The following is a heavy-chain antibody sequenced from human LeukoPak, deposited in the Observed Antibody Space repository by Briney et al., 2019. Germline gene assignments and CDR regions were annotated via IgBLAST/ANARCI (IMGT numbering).Heavy chain of an antibody. CDR2: ISHDRSNN. J-gene: IGHJ4*02. CDR3: ARDLSGSYMSDY. Sequence: GGSLRLSCAASGFTFSNYAMHWARQAPGKGLEWVAFISHDRSNNCHADSVKGRFTISRDNSKNTLYLQMNSLTEEDTAVYYCARDLSGSYMSDYWGQGTLVTVSS. V-gene: IGHV3-30-3*01. D-gene: IGHD3-10*01. CDR1: GFTFSNYA.